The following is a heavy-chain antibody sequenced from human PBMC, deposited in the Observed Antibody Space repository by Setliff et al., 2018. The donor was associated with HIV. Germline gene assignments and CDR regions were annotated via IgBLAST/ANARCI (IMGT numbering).Heavy chain of an antibody. V-gene: IGHV4-31*01. D-gene: IGHD2-15*01. CDR3: ARGRVFCNGDSCYHLDS. CDR1: GGTISSGGYY. CDR2: INYRGNT. J-gene: IGHJ4*02. Sequence: PSETLSLTCTVSGGTISSGGYYWSWIRQHPGKGLEWIGSINYRGNTYYNPSLKSPVSISVDTSKNQFYLKLSSVTAADTAVYYCARGRVFCNGDSCYHLDSWGQGILVTAPQ.